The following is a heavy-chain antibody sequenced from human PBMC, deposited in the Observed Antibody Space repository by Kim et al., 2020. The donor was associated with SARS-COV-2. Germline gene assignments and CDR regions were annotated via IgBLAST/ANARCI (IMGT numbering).Heavy chain of an antibody. V-gene: IGHV3-23*01. CDR3: AKCASSYGNDAFDV. Sequence: GGSLRLSCAASGFTFENYAMNWVRQAPGKGLEWVSFIKGGGGYAFYADSVKVRFTITRDNSKNMLYLQMNNLRAEDTAVYYCAKCASSYGNDAFDVWGQGTVVTVSS. J-gene: IGHJ3*01. CDR2: IKGGGGYA. CDR1: GFTFENYA. D-gene: IGHD5-18*01.